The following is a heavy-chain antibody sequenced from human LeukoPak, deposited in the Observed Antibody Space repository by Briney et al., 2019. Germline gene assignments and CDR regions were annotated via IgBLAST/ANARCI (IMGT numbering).Heavy chain of an antibody. J-gene: IGHJ5*02. CDR2: ISGDGSST. CDR3: TRRVDAARWYDP. CDR1: EFTFSSYW. Sequence: PGGSLRLSCAASEFTFSSYWMPWVRQAPGEGLVWVSRISGDGSSTTYADSVKGRFIISRDNSKNTLYLQMDSLRAEDTAVYYCTRRVDAARWYDPWGQGTLVTVSS. D-gene: IGHD2-15*01. V-gene: IGHV3-74*03.